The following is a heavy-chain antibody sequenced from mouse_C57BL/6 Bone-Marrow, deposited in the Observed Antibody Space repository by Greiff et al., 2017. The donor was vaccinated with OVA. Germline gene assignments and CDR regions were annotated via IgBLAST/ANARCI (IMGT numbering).Heavy chain of an antibody. V-gene: IGHV1-26*01. CDR2: INPNNGGT. CDR3: ARMETMVTTCCFDY. J-gene: IGHJ2*01. D-gene: IGHD2-2*01. CDR1: GYTFTDYY. Sequence: EVQLQQSGPELVKPGASVKISCKASGYTFTDYYMNWVKQSHGKSLEWIGDINPNNGGTSYNQKFKGKATLTADKSSSTAYMELSSLTSEDSAVYYCARMETMVTTCCFDYWGQGTTLTVSS.